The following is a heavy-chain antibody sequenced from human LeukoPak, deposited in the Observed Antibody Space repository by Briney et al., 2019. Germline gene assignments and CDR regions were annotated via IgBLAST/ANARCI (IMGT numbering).Heavy chain of an antibody. CDR1: GFTVSSNY. J-gene: IGHJ3*02. V-gene: IGHV3-53*01. CDR3: ARDSSGSLHGAFDI. D-gene: IGHD1-26*01. CDR2: IYSGGTT. Sequence: GGSLRLSCAVSGFTVSSNYMSWVRQAPGKGLEWVSVIYSGGTTFYADSVKGRFIISRDSSKNTLLLQMNSLRAEDTAVYYCARDSSGSLHGAFDIWGRGTMVTVSS.